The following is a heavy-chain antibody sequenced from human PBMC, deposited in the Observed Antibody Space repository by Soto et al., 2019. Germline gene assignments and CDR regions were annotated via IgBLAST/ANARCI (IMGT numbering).Heavy chain of an antibody. CDR3: ARDRMAFGGVTDY. CDR1: GGSISSGGYC. V-gene: IGHV4-31*03. J-gene: IGHJ4*02. Sequence: SETLSLTCTVSGGSISSGGYCWSWIRQHPGKGLEWIGYIYYSGSTYYNPSLKSRVTISVDTSKNQFSLKLSSVTAADTAVYYCARDRMAFGGVTDYWGQGTLVTVSS. D-gene: IGHD3-16*01. CDR2: IYYSGST.